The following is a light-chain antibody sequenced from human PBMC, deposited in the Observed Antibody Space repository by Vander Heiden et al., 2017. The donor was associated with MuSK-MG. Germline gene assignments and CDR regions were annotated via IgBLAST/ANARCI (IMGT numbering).Light chain of an antibody. CDR1: SSNIGANP. Sequence: QSVLTQPPSASGTPGQRVIISCSGSSSNIGANPVNWYQQVPGTPPQLLIYGNNQRLSGVPDRFAGSRSGTSASLAISGLQSEDEADYYCAAWDDRLSIYVFGTGSQVTGL. CDR2: GNN. CDR3: AAWDDRLSIYV. V-gene: IGLV1-44*01. J-gene: IGLJ1*01.